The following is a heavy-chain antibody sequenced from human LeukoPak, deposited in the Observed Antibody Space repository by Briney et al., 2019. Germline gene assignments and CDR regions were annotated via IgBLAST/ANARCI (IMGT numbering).Heavy chain of an antibody. Sequence: SETLSLTCAVYGGSFSGYYWSWIRQPPGKGLEWIGEINHSGSTNYNPSLKSRVTISVDTSKNQFSLKLSSVTAADTAMYHCARYRGASGYHFDYWGQGTLVTVSS. CDR3: ARYRGASGYHFDY. V-gene: IGHV4-34*01. J-gene: IGHJ4*02. CDR2: INHSGST. D-gene: IGHD5-12*01. CDR1: GGSFSGYY.